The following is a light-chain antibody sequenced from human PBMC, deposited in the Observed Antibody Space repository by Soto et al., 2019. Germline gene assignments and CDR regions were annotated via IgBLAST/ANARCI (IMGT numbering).Light chain of an antibody. CDR3: QQYGSSPPRT. CDR1: QSVSNDF. J-gene: IGKJ1*01. V-gene: IGKV3-20*01. CDR2: GAS. Sequence: EIVLTQSPGLLSLSPGERATLSCRASQSVSNDFLAWYQQKPGQAPRLLIYGASTRATDVPDRFSGSGSGADFTLSISRLEPEDFAVYSCQQYGSSPPRTFGQGTKVEMK.